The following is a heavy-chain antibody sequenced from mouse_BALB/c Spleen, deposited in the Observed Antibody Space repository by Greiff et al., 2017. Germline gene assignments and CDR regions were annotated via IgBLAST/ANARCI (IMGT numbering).Heavy chain of an antibody. CDR2: INSNGGST. D-gene: IGHD2-14*01. V-gene: IGHV5-6-3*01. J-gene: IGHJ4*01. CDR3: ATAYRYYAMDY. Sequence: EVQGVESGGGLVQPGGSLKLSCAASGFTFSSYGMSWVRQTPDKRLELVATINSNGGSTYYPDSVKGRFTISRDNAKNTLYLQMSSLKSEDTAMYYCATAYRYYAMDYWGQGTSVTVSS. CDR1: GFTFSSYG.